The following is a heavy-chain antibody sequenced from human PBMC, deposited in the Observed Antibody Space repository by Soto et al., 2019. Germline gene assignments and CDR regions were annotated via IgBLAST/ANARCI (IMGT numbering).Heavy chain of an antibody. CDR3: ARSLGWYAVDY. J-gene: IGHJ4*02. CDR2: MSHIGSV. D-gene: IGHD6-19*01. V-gene: IGHV4-4*02. CDR1: GASIGSNYY. Sequence: QVLLQESGPGLVQPSGTLSLSCVVSGASIGSNYYWGWVRQPPGKGLEWLGDMSHIGSVNYNPSLKSRVTISMYKYQNQFSLKLDSMTAADTAVYYCARSLGWYAVDYWGQGTLVIVSS.